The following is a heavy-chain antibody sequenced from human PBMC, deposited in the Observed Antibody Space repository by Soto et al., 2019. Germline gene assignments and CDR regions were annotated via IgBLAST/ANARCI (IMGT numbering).Heavy chain of an antibody. CDR2: IYHSAST. J-gene: IGHJ6*02. CDR3: ARVSRYCSGGNCYSRGDYYYYNGMDV. V-gene: IGHV4-30-2*01. D-gene: IGHD2-15*01. Sequence: SETLSLTCAVSGGSISSGGYSWSWIRQPPGKGLELIGYIYHSASTYYNPSLKSRVTISVDTSKKQFSLKLSSVTAADTAVYYCARVSRYCSGGNCYSRGDYYYYNGMDVWGQGTTVP. CDR1: GGSISSGGYS.